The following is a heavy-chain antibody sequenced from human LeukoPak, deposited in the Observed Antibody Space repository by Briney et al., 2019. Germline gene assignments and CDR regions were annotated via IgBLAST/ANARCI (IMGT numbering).Heavy chain of an antibody. J-gene: IGHJ4*02. V-gene: IGHV3-48*04. CDR3: ARASIAAAAYFDY. D-gene: IGHD6-13*01. Sequence: GGSLRLSCAASGFTFSGYSMNWVRQAPGKGLEWVSYISSGSSTINYADAVKGRFTISRDNAKNSLSLQMNSLRAEDTAVYYCARASIAAAAYFDYWGQGTLVTVSS. CDR1: GFTFSGYS. CDR2: ISSGSSTI.